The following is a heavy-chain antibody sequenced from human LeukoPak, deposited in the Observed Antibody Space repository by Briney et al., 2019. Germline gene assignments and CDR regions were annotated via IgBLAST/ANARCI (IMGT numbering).Heavy chain of an antibody. J-gene: IGHJ4*02. Sequence: ASVKVSCTSSGYTFTIYDINWVRQAPGQGLEWMGWMNPNSGNTGYAQKFQGRVTMTMNTSISTAYMELRSLRSEDTAVYYCARAWGMDTAMVNDYWGQGTLVTVSS. V-gene: IGHV1-8*01. D-gene: IGHD5-18*01. CDR2: MNPNSGNT. CDR1: GYTFTIYD. CDR3: ARAWGMDTAMVNDY.